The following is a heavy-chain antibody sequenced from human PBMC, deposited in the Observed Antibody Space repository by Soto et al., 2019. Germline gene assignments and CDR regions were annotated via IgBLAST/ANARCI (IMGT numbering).Heavy chain of an antibody. CDR2: IGAADDP. Sequence: EVQLVESGGGVVQPGESLRLSCAASGFTFSAYDMHWVRQTTGKGLEWVSAIGAADDPYYLGSVKGRWTISRENAKNSLYLQMNSLRAEDTAVYYCARAYSGRLPRRADYYFAMDVWGQGTTVTVSS. V-gene: IGHV3-13*05. CDR1: GFTFSAYD. J-gene: IGHJ6*02. CDR3: ARAYSGRLPRRADYYFAMDV. D-gene: IGHD2-15*01.